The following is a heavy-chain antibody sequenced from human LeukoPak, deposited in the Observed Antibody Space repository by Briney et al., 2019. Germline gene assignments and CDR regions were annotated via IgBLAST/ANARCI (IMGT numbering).Heavy chain of an antibody. CDR3: ARDGFRSGYPYDAFDI. Sequence: VGSLRLSCAASGFTVRSVYMSWVRQAPGKGLEWVSVILSGGSKYYADSVKGRCPNSRDNAKDPVYPQTNSRSAEEKAVYYCARDGFRSGYPYDAFDIWGQGTMVTVSS. D-gene: IGHD3-3*01. V-gene: IGHV3-53*01. J-gene: IGHJ3*02. CDR1: GFTVRSVY. CDR2: ILSGGSK.